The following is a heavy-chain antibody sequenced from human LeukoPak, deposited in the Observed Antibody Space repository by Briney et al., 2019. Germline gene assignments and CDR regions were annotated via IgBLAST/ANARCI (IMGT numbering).Heavy chain of an antibody. D-gene: IGHD3-3*01. CDR3: ARGRSVLRFLEWLLYFDY. CDR1: GGSFSGYY. CDR2: INNSGST. J-gene: IGHJ4*02. Sequence: SETLSLTCAVYGGSFSGYYWSWIRQPPGKGLEWIGEINNSGSTNYNPSLKSRVTIPVDTSKNQFSLKLSSVTAADTAVYYCARGRSVLRFLEWLLYFDYWGQGTLVTVSS. V-gene: IGHV4-34*01.